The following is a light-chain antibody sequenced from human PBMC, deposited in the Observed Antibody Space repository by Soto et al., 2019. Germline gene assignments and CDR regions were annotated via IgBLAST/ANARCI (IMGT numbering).Light chain of an antibody. CDR3: QQYGSSPWT. CDR1: QSVSSRY. J-gene: IGKJ1*01. CDR2: GAS. Sequence: EIVLTQSPGTLSLSPGGRATLSCRARQSVSSRYFAWYQQKLGQAPRLLIYGASSRATGIPDRFSGSGSGTDFTLTISRLEPEDFAVYYCQQYGSSPWTFGQGTKVEIK. V-gene: IGKV3-20*01.